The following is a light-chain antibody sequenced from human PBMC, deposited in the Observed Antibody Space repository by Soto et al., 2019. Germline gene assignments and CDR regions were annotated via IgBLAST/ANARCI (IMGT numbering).Light chain of an antibody. J-gene: IGKJ1*01. Sequence: EIVMTQSPATVSVSPGERATLSCRASQSVSNNLAWYQQKPGQAPRLLIYGASTRATGIPARFSGSGSGTEFTLTISSLQSEDFALYYCQQYNNWPRTFGQGTKVDIK. V-gene: IGKV3-15*01. CDR2: GAS. CDR1: QSVSNN. CDR3: QQYNNWPRT.